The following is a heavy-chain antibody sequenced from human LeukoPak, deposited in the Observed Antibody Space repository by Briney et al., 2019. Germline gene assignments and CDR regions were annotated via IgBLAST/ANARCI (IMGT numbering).Heavy chain of an antibody. Sequence: GGSLRLSCAASGFTLSRYWMHWVRQVPGEGLVWVSRIEPDRSRITYADSLKGRFTISRDNAKNTLYLQMNSLRAEDTAVYYCARDFAGGDDYWGQGTLVTVSS. D-gene: IGHD3-16*01. V-gene: IGHV3-74*01. CDR2: IEPDRSRI. J-gene: IGHJ4*02. CDR1: GFTLSRYW. CDR3: ARDFAGGDDY.